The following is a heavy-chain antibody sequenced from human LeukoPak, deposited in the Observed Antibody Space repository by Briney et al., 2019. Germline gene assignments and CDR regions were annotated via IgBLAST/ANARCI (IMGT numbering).Heavy chain of an antibody. CDR2: ISGDGRNI. V-gene: IGHV3-74*01. Sequence: GGSLRLSCVASGFTFSSYWMHWVRQDPRKGLVWVSRISGDGRNINYADSVRGRFTISRDNAKNSQYLQMNSLRVEDTAVYYCAREGDAFDVWGQGTMVTVSS. J-gene: IGHJ3*01. CDR1: GFTFSSYW. CDR3: AREGDAFDV.